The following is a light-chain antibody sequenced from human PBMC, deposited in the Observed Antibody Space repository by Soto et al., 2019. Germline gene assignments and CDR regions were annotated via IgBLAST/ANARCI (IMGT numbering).Light chain of an antibody. J-gene: IGLJ3*02. V-gene: IGLV2-8*01. CDR3: VSYAGSNIWM. Sequence: QAVVTQPPSASGSPGQSVTISCTGTSSDIGAYDYVSWYQQHPGKTPKFMIYEVSKRPSGVPDRFSGSKSGNTASLTVSGLQAEDEADYYCVSYAGSNIWMFGGGTKLTVL. CDR1: SSDIGAYDY. CDR2: EVS.